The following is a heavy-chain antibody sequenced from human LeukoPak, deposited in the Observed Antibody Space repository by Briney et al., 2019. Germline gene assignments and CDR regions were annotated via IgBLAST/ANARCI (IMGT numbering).Heavy chain of an antibody. CDR2: ISSDASNH. CDR1: GFTFSRHW. J-gene: IGHJ4*02. V-gene: IGHV3-30*18. D-gene: IGHD2-21*02. CDR3: AKGISPIVVVTATEY. Sequence: GGSLRLSCAASGFTFSRHWMTWVRQAPGKGLEWVAFISSDASNHYYADSVKGQFTISRDNSKNTLYLQMNSLRVEDTAVYYCAKGISPIVVVTATEYWGQGTLVTVSS.